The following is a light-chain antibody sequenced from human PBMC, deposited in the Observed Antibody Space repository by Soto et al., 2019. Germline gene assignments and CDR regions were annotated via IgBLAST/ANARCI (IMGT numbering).Light chain of an antibody. Sequence: DIQMTQSPSSLSASVGDRVTITCRASHSIRSYLHWYQQKPGKAPKLLIYAASNLHSGVPSRFSGSGSGTDFTLTISSLQPEDFATYYCQQSYSTLFSFGPGTKVDIK. CDR3: QQSYSTLFS. CDR2: AAS. V-gene: IGKV1-39*01. J-gene: IGKJ3*01. CDR1: HSIRSY.